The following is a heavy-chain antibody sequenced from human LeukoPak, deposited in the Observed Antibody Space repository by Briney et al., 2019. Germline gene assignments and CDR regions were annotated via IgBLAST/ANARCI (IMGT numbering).Heavy chain of an antibody. V-gene: IGHV1-69*13. CDR3: ARGRIAVAYNWFDP. Sequence: SVKVSCKASGYTFTSYYMHWVRQAPGQGLEWMGGIIPIFGTANYAQKFQGRVTITADESTSTAYMELSSLRSEDTAVYYCARGRIAVAYNWFDPWGQGTLVTVSS. CDR2: IIPIFGTA. J-gene: IGHJ5*02. D-gene: IGHD6-19*01. CDR1: GYTFTSYY.